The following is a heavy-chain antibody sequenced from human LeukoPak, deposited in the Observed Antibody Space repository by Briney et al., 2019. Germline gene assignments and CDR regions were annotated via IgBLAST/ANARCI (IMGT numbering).Heavy chain of an antibody. Sequence: GESLKISCKGSGNSFPNYWFAWVRQIPGKGLEWRGIFYPGDSDTRYSPSFQGQVTISADKSISTAYLQWSSLKASDTAMYYCARLKGASSSGSDYWGQGTLVTVSS. CDR3: ARLKGASSSGSDY. CDR2: FYPGDSDT. V-gene: IGHV5-51*01. J-gene: IGHJ4*02. D-gene: IGHD2-15*01. CDR1: GNSFPNYW.